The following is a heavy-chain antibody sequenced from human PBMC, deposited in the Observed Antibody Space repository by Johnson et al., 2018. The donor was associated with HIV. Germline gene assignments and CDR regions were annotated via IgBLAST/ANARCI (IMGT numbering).Heavy chain of an antibody. J-gene: IGHJ3*02. Sequence: QVQLVESGGGVVQPGGSLRLSCAASGFTFSSYGMHWVRQAPGKGLEWVAFIRYDGSNKYYADSVKGRFTISRDNSKNTLYLEMKSLRADDTAVYYCVRDDYAFHIWGQGTVVTVSS. D-gene: IGHD2-21*02. CDR3: VRDDYAFHI. V-gene: IGHV3-30*02. CDR1: GFTFSSYG. CDR2: IRYDGSNK.